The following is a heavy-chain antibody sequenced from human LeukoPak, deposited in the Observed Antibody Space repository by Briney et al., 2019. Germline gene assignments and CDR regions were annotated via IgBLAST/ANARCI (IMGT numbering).Heavy chain of an antibody. V-gene: IGHV3-74*01. Sequence: GGSLRLSCAASGFTFSSYWMHWVRQPPGKGLVWVSRISTDGSSTTYADSVKGRFTVSRDSAKNTLYLQMNSLRAEDTAVYYCAREYSSSSGRVFDCWGQGTLGTVSS. D-gene: IGHD6-6*01. CDR1: GFTFSSYW. J-gene: IGHJ4*02. CDR2: ISTDGSST. CDR3: AREYSSSSGRVFDC.